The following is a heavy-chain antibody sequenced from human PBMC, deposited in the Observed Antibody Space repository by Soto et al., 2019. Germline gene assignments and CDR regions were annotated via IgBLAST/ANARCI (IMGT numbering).Heavy chain of an antibody. D-gene: IGHD3-22*01. CDR2: ISSSSSYT. Sequence: QVQLVESGGGLVKPGGSLRLSCAASGFTFSDYYMSWIRQAPGKGLEWVSYISSSSSYTNYADSVKGRLTISRDNAKNSLYLQMNSLRAEDTAVYYCARDPHYYDTPFGHYFDYWGQGTLVTVSS. CDR3: ARDPHYYDTPFGHYFDY. J-gene: IGHJ4*02. V-gene: IGHV3-11*05. CDR1: GFTFSDYY.